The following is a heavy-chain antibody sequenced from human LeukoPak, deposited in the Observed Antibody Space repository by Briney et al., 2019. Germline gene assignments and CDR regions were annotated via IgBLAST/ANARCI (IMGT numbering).Heavy chain of an antibody. J-gene: IGHJ6*02. V-gene: IGHV3-23*01. CDR1: GFTFSSYA. D-gene: IGHD2-15*01. CDR2: ISGSGGST. Sequence: GGSLRLSCAASGFTFSSYAMSWVRQAPGKGLEWVSAISGSGGSTYYADSVKGRFTISRDNSKNTLYLQMNSLRAEDTAVYYCAKGQDCSGGSCYSKGYYYYGMDVWDQGTTVTVSS. CDR3: AKGQDCSGGSCYSKGYYYYGMDV.